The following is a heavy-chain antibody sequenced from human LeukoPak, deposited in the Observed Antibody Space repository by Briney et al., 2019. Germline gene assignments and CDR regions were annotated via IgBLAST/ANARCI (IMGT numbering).Heavy chain of an antibody. V-gene: IGHV3-30*04. D-gene: IGHD3-10*01. CDR2: ISYDGSNK. CDR1: GFTFTSYA. Sequence: PGRSQRLSCTASGFTFTSYAMHWLRQAPGKGLEAVAVISYDGSNKYFADSVKGRLTISRDNSKNTLYLQMNSLRTEDTAMYYCARADGSGSYYSVPFDWGQGTLVTVSS. J-gene: IGHJ4*02. CDR3: ARADGSGSYYSVPFD.